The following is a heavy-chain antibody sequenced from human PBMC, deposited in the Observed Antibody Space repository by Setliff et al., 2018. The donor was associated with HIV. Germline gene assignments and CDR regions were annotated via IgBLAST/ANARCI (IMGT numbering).Heavy chain of an antibody. V-gene: IGHV4-34*01. CDR2: INHSGRT. D-gene: IGHD2-2*01. CDR1: GESFSGFY. J-gene: IGHJ4*02. CDR3: ARDRMPMASWVPDK. Sequence: SETLSLTCAVYGESFSGFYWTWIRQPPGKGLEWIGDINHSGRTNYNPSLKSRVTISVDTSKNQFSLKLTSMTAADTAVYYCARDRMPMASWVPDKWGQGTLVTVSS.